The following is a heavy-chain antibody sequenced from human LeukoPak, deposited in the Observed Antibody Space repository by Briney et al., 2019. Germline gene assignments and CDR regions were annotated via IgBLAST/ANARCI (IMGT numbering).Heavy chain of an antibody. Sequence: GGSLRLSCAASGLTFSDHWMNWVRQAPGKGLVWVSRIKSDGSDTYYADSVKGRFTISRDNAKNTLYLQMNSLRSEDTAVYYCTKGSGWLTDHWGQGTLVTVSS. V-gene: IGHV3-74*01. CDR3: TKGSGWLTDH. J-gene: IGHJ4*02. CDR2: IKSDGSDT. D-gene: IGHD6-19*01. CDR1: GLTFSDHW.